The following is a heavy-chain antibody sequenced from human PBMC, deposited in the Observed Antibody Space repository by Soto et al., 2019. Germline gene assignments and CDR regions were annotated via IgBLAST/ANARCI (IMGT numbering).Heavy chain of an antibody. CDR2: INHSGVT. CDR3: ARSNIEPRLFMYPFDP. Sequence: SETLSLTCAVYGGSFSGYYWTWIRQPPGTGLEWIGNINHSGVTYYDPSLKSRVTISVDMSNNQFSLKLRAVTAADTAVYCCARSNIEPRLFMYPFDPWGQGTLVTVSS. CDR1: GGSFSGYY. D-gene: IGHD6-6*01. V-gene: IGHV4-34*01. J-gene: IGHJ5*02.